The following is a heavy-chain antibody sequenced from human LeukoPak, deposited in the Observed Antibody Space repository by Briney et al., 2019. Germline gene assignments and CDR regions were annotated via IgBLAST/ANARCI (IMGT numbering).Heavy chain of an antibody. D-gene: IGHD3-22*01. CDR2: IKQDGSEK. V-gene: IGHV3-7*01. J-gene: IGHJ4*02. CDR1: GFTFSSYW. Sequence: PGRSLRLSCAASGFTFSSYWMSWVRQAPGKGLEWVANIKQDGSEKYYVDSVKGRFTISRDNAKNSLYLQMNSLRAEDTAVYYCARGGEYDSSGYDYWGQGTLVTVSS. CDR3: ARGGEYDSSGYDY.